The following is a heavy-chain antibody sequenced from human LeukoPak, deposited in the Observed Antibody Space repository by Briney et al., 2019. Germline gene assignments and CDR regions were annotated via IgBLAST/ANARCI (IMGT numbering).Heavy chain of an antibody. CDR1: GYSVSSGYY. CDR3: ARSKAHLSTSWYGNWFDP. V-gene: IGHV4-38-2*02. CDR2: IYHSGDT. D-gene: IGHD2-2*01. Sequence: SETLSLTCTVSGYSVSSGYYRGRIRQPPGKGLEWIASIYHSGDTYYNPSLRSRITISLDTSKNQLSLKLSSVTAADTAVYSCARSKAHLSTSWYGNWFDPWGQGTLVTVSS. J-gene: IGHJ5*02.